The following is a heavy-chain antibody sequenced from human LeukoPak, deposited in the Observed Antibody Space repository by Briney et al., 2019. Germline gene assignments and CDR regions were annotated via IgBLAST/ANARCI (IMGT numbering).Heavy chain of an antibody. V-gene: IGHV1-8*03. D-gene: IGHD5-18*01. CDR3: ARDKRGYSHGSYEYYFDF. Sequence: ASVKVSCKASGYTFSNFDLNWVRQATGQGLEWVGYMNPKSGYTAYAQKFQGRVTITRDTSISTLYMELSRLRSEDTAVYFCARDKRGYSHGSYEYYFDFWGRGTLVTVSS. CDR2: MNPKSGYT. J-gene: IGHJ4*02. CDR1: GYTFSNFD.